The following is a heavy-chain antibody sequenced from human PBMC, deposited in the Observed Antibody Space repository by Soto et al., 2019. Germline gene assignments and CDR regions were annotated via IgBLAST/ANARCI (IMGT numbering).Heavy chain of an antibody. CDR3: AKDRPYYYDSSGYPPNWFDP. CDR2: ISYDGSNK. CDR1: GFTFSSYG. J-gene: IGHJ5*02. D-gene: IGHD3-22*01. V-gene: IGHV3-30*18. Sequence: GGSLRLSCAASGFTFSSYGMHWVRQAPGKGLEWVAVISYDGSNKYYADSVKGRFTISRDNSKNTLYLQMNSLRAEDTAVYYCAKDRPYYYDSSGYPPNWFDPWGQGTLVTVSS.